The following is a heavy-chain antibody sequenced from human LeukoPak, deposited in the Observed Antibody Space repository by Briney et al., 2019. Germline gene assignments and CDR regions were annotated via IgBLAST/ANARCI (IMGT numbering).Heavy chain of an antibody. CDR2: INPNSGGT. J-gene: IGHJ4*02. V-gene: IGHV1-2*02. CDR3: ARVAPLRLGELSFPRFWDY. CDR1: GYTFTGYY. Sequence: ASVKVSCKASGYTFTGYYMHWVRQAPGQGLEWMGWINPNSGGTNYAQKFQGRVTMTRDTSISTAYMELGRLRSDDTAVYYCARVAPLRLGELSFPRFWDYWGQGTLVTVSS. D-gene: IGHD3-16*02.